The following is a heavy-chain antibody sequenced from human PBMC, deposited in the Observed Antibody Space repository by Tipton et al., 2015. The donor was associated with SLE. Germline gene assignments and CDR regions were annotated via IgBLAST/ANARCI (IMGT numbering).Heavy chain of an antibody. CDR1: GFAFSNYA. D-gene: IGHD1-26*01. V-gene: IGHV4-59*01. J-gene: IGHJ4*02. Sequence: QLVQSGGCLVQPGGTLRLSCAASGFAFSNYAMSWVRQAPGKGLEWIGNIYYSGSTNNNPSLKSRVTISVDTSKNQFSLKLSSVTAADTALYYCAGGHSGSYYFDYWGQGTPVTVSS. CDR3: AGGHSGSYYFDY. CDR2: IYYSGST.